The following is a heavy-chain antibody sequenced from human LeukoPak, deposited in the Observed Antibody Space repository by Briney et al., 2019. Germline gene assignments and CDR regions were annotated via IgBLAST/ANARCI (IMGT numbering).Heavy chain of an antibody. CDR2: IYTSGST. CDR1: GGSISSYY. D-gene: IGHD3-3*01. CDR3: AREQSYYDFWSGYFDVYYFDY. Sequence: SETLSLTCTVSGGSISSYYWSWIRQPAGKGLEWIGRIYTSGSTNYNPSLKSRVTMSVDTSKNQFSLKLSSVTAADSAVYCCAREQSYYDFWSGYFDVYYFDYWGQGTLVTVSS. V-gene: IGHV4-4*07. J-gene: IGHJ4*02.